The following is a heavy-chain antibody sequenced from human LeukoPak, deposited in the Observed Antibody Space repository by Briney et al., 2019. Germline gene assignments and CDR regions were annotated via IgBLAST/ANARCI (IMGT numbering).Heavy chain of an antibody. CDR1: GASIGSSSYY. CDR2: FYYSGST. Sequence: SETLSLTCSVSGASIGSSSYYWGWVRQPPGRGLEWIGSFYYSGSTYYNPSLKSRVTISVDTSKTLFSLKVSSVTAADTAVYYCARLGGRDGYNFDYWGQGTLVTVSS. J-gene: IGHJ4*02. V-gene: IGHV4-39*01. D-gene: IGHD5-24*01. CDR3: ARLGGRDGYNFDY.